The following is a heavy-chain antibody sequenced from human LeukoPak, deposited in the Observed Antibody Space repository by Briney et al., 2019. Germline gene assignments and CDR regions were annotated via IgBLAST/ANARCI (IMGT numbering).Heavy chain of an antibody. CDR3: ARTPTVPTGSPRTSGFDP. CDR2: MNPNSGNT. D-gene: IGHD4-17*01. CDR1: GYTFTSYD. Sequence: ASVKVSCKASGYTFTSYDINWVRQATGQGLEWMGWMNPNSGNTGYAQKFQGRVTMTRNTSISTAYMELSSLRSEDTAVYYCARTPTVPTGSPRTSGFDPWGKGTLVTVSS. V-gene: IGHV1-8*01. J-gene: IGHJ5*02.